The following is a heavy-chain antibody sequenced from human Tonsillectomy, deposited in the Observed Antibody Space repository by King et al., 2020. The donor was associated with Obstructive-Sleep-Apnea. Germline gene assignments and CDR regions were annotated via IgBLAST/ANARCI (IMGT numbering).Heavy chain of an antibody. CDR1: GFTFSKTW. CDR3: TTDPRD. J-gene: IGHJ4*02. Sequence: VQLVESGGGLVKPGGSLRLSCEASGFTFSKTWRSWVRPAPGRGLEWVCRIMSKNDGGTIDYAAPVKGRFIISRDDSESTVYFQMNSLKTEDTAVYYCTTDPRDWGQGTLVTVSA. CDR2: IMSKNDGGTI. V-gene: IGHV3-15*01. D-gene: IGHD3-10*01.